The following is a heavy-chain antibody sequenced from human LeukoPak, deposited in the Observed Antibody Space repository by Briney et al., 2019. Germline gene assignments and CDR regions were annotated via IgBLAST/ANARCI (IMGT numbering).Heavy chain of an antibody. J-gene: IGHJ4*02. CDR2: INHSGST. CDR3: ARSGYLLPATVDYFDY. CDR1: GGSFSGYY. V-gene: IGHV4-34*01. Sequence: PSETLSLTCAVYGGSFSGYYWSWIRQPPGKGLEWIGEINHSGSTNYNPSLKSRVTISVDTSKNQFSLKLSSVTAADTAVYYCARSGYLLPATVDYFDYWGQGTLVTVSS. D-gene: IGHD2-2*01.